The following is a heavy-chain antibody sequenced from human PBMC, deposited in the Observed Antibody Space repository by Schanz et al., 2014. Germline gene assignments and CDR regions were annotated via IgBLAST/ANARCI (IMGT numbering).Heavy chain of an antibody. J-gene: IGHJ4*02. D-gene: IGHD3-22*01. Sequence: VQLVESGGGVVQPGRSLRLSCVASGFTFSSYDVFWVRQAPGKGLEWVSIISGSGGNTYYADAVRGRFTISRDNSKNTLYLQMNSLRAEDTAVYYCAKDRSWDYDSSGYFDYWGQGTLVTDSS. CDR2: ISGSGGNT. CDR1: GFTFSSYD. V-gene: IGHV3-23*04. CDR3: AKDRSWDYDSSGYFDY.